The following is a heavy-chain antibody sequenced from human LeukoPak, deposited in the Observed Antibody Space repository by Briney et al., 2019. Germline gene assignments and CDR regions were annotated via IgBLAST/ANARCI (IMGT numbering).Heavy chain of an antibody. CDR2: IDWDDDQ. Sequence: SGPALVHPTQTLTLTCTFSGFPLSTSGMRVSWIRQPPGKSLEWLALIDWDDDQFYNTSLKTRLTISKDTYKNQVVLKMTNMDPVDTATYYCARTYGSGSWGAFDIWGQGTMVTVSS. CDR3: ARTYGSGSWGAFDI. CDR1: GFPLSTSGMR. V-gene: IGHV2-70*04. D-gene: IGHD3-10*01. J-gene: IGHJ3*02.